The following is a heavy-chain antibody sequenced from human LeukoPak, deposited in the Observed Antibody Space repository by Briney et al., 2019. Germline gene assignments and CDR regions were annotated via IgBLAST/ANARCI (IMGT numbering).Heavy chain of an antibody. CDR2: IWNDGSKE. CDR1: GVTVSSTD. Sequence: GGSLRLSCAVSGVTVSSTDMSWVRQAPGKGPEWVAMIWNDGSKEYYADSVKGRFTISRDNSNNVVYLQMNSLRAEDTALYSCARDRGVTYLDSWGQGTLVTVSS. V-gene: IGHV3-33*08. J-gene: IGHJ4*02. D-gene: IGHD2-21*02. CDR3: ARDRGVTYLDS.